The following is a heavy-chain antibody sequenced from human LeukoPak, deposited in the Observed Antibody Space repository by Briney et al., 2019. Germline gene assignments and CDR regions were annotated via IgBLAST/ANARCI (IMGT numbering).Heavy chain of an antibody. CDR1: GYTFTRYG. Sequence: ASVKVSCKASGYTFTRYGISWVRQAPGQGREWMGWISAYNGNTNYAQNLQGRVTTTTDTSTSTGYMELRSLRSDDTAAYYCARDSDNWNEFNAFDIWGQGTMVTVSS. CDR2: ISAYNGNT. V-gene: IGHV1-18*01. J-gene: IGHJ3*02. CDR3: ARDSDNWNEFNAFDI. D-gene: IGHD1-1*01.